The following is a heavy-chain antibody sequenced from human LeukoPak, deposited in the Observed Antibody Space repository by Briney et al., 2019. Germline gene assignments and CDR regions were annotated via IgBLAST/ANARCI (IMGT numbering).Heavy chain of an antibody. CDR1: GFTFSSYG. D-gene: IGHD3-10*01. V-gene: IGHV3-33*01. Sequence: GGSLRLSCAASGFTFSSYGMHWVRQAPGKGLEWVAVIWYDGSNKYYADSVKGRFTISRDNSKNTLYLQMNSLRAEDTAVYYCARDRRLWFGELYGMDVWGQGTTDTVSS. CDR3: ARDRRLWFGELYGMDV. CDR2: IWYDGSNK. J-gene: IGHJ6*02.